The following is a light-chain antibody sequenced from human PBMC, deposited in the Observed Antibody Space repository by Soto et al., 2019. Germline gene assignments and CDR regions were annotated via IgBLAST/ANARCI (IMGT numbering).Light chain of an antibody. CDR3: QQSSNWPPIN. CDR1: QSVKTF. V-gene: IGKV3-11*01. J-gene: IGKJ5*01. Sequence: DIVLTKSPATRSFYAGQRATLSGRSSQSVKTFLVWYQHRPGQAPRVLIYDASHRASSIPARFSGSGSGTDFTLTIRSLEPEDAALYYCQQSSNWPPINCGQGKRREIK. CDR2: DAS.